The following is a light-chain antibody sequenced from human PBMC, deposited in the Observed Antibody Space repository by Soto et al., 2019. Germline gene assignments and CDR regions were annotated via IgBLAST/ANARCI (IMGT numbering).Light chain of an antibody. CDR2: GAS. J-gene: IGKJ1*01. Sequence: EIVLTQSPVTLSLSPGERATLSCRTSQSVTNNYLAWYQQKPGQAPRLLIYGASNRATGIPDRFSGSGSGTDFTLTTSRLEPEDFAVYYCQQYGSSGTFGQGTKVDIK. CDR1: QSVTNNY. V-gene: IGKV3-20*01. CDR3: QQYGSSGT.